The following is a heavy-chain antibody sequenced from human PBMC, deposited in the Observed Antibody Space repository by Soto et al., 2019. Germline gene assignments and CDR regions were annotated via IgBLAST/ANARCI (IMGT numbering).Heavy chain of an antibody. D-gene: IGHD2-15*01. CDR3: ARGRCSGGSCNSRYYYYMDV. V-gene: IGHV1-3*01. CDR2: INAGNGNT. J-gene: IGHJ6*03. CDR1: GYSFTNYA. Sequence: QVQLVQSGAEVKKPGASVKVSCQTSGYSFTNYALQWVRQAPGQRLEWMGWINAGNGNTKYSQKFQGRVNITSDTSATKGYMELSSLRTEDTAVYYCARGRCSGGSCNSRYYYYMDVWGKGTTVIVSS.